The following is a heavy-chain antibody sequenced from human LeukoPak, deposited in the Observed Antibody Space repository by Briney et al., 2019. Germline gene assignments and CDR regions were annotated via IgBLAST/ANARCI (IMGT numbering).Heavy chain of an antibody. Sequence: GGSLRLSCAASGFTFSSYSMNWVRQAPGKGLEWVSSISSSSSYIYYADSVKGRFTISRDNAKNSLYLQMNSLRAEDTAVYYCAKDTGSYPYYYYYMDVWGKGTTVTVSS. CDR2: ISSSSSYI. D-gene: IGHD1-26*01. V-gene: IGHV3-21*04. CDR3: AKDTGSYPYYYYYMDV. CDR1: GFTFSSYS. J-gene: IGHJ6*03.